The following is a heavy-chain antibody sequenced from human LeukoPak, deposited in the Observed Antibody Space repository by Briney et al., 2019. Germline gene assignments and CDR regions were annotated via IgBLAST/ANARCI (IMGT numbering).Heavy chain of an antibody. CDR3: AKEPGIETWFTFDY. CDR1: GFTFSSYS. Sequence: GGSLRLSCAASGFTFSSYSMNWVRQAPGKGLEWVSSISSSSSYIYYADSVKGRFTISRDNAKNSLYLQMNSLRAEETATYYCAKEPGIETWFTFDYWGQGILVTVSS. J-gene: IGHJ4*02. V-gene: IGHV3-21*04. CDR2: ISSSSSYI. D-gene: IGHD1-1*01.